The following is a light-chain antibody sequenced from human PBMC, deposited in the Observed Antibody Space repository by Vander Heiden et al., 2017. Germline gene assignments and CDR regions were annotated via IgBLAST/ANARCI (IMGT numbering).Light chain of an antibody. V-gene: IGLV2-14*01. CDR1: SRDVGGYNY. J-gene: IGLJ1*01. CDR3: SSYTSSSTPDV. Sequence: QSALTQPASVSGSPGQSITISCTGTSRDVGGYNYVSWYQQPPGKAPKLMICDVSNRPSGVSNRFSGSKSGNTASLTISGLQAEDEADYYCSSYTSSSTPDVFGTGTKVTVL. CDR2: DVS.